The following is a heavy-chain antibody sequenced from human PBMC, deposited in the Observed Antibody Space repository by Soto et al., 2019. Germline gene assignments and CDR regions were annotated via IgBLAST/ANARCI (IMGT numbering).Heavy chain of an antibody. CDR1: GYTFTSYG. CDR2: ISAYNGNT. J-gene: IGHJ6*02. CDR3: ARDDSNYYGMDV. D-gene: IGHD2-21*02. Sequence: ASVKVSFKASGYTFTSYGISWLRQAPGQGLEWMGWISAYNGNTNYAQKLQGRVTMTTDTSTSTAYMELRSLRSDDTAVYYCARDDSNYYGMDVWGQGTTVTVSS. V-gene: IGHV1-18*04.